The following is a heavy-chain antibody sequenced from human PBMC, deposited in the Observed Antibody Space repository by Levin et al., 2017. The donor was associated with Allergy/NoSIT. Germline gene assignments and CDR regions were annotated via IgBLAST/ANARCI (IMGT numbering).Heavy chain of an antibody. V-gene: IGHV3-30*18. D-gene: IGHD3-16*01. CDR2: ISYDGSNK. Sequence: GGSLRLSCAASGFTFSSYGMHWVRQAPGKGLEWVAVISYDGSNKYYADSVKGRFTISRDNSKNTLYLQMNSLRAEDTAVYYCAKDTRWASYGESLTVDYWGQGTLVTVSS. J-gene: IGHJ4*02. CDR1: GFTFSSYG. CDR3: AKDTRWASYGESLTVDY.